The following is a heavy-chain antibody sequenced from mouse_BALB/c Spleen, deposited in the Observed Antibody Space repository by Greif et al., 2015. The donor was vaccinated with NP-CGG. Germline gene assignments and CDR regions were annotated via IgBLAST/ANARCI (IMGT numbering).Heavy chain of an antibody. CDR3: AIYDGYYYYAMDY. J-gene: IGHJ4*01. CDR2: INPSNGRT. Sequence: QVHVKQSGAELVKPGASVKLSCKASGYTFTSYWMHWVKQRPGQGLEWIGEINPSNGRTNYNEKFKSKATLTVDKSSSTAYMQLISLASEDSAVYYCAIYDGYYYYAMDYCGHGTSVTVSS. CDR1: GYTFTSYW. D-gene: IGHD2-3*01. V-gene: IGHV1S81*02.